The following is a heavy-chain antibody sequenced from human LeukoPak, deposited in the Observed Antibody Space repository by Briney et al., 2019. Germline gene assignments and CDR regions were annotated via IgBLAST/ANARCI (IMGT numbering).Heavy chain of an antibody. D-gene: IGHD4-17*01. CDR3: VGLAYFGDHHYFDF. CDR1: GYNFNNEW. J-gene: IGHJ4*02. V-gene: IGHV5-51*01. Sequence: GESLKISCKGSGYNFNNEWIAWVGPMPVKSLEGMGVMYPADSNTKYSPAFEGQVTISADMSLSTVYLQRISLKASDTAIYYCVGLAYFGDHHYFDFWGQGSLVTVSS. CDR2: MYPADSNT.